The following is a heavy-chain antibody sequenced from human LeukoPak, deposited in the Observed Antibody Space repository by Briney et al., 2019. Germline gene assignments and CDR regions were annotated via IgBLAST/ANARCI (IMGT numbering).Heavy chain of an antibody. CDR2: INHSGST. J-gene: IGHJ4*02. V-gene: IGHV4-34*01. CDR3: ARRGSSSFDY. CDR1: GGSFSGYY. Sequence: SETLSLTCAVYGGSFSGYYWSWIRQPPGRGLEWIGEINHSGSTNYNPSLKSRVTISVDTSKNQFSLKLSSVTAAGTAGYYCARRGSSSFDYWGQGTLVTVSS. D-gene: IGHD6-13*01.